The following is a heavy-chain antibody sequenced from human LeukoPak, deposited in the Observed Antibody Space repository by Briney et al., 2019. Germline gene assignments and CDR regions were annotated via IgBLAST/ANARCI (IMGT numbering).Heavy chain of an antibody. CDR1: GYSMSSGYY. D-gene: IGHD2-8*01. CDR3: ARLMGY. CDR2: IYHSGST. J-gene: IGHJ4*02. Sequence: SESLSLTCAVSGYSMSSGYYWGWIRQPPGKGLEWIGSIYHSGSTYYNPSLKSRVTISVDTSKNQFSLKLSSVTAADTAVYYCARLMGYWGQGTLVTVSS. V-gene: IGHV4-38-2*01.